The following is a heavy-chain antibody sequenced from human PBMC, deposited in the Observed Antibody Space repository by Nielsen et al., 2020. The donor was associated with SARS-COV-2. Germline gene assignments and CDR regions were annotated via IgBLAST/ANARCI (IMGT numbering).Heavy chain of an antibody. Sequence: SETLSLTCAVSGGSISSSNWWSWVRQPPGKGLEWIGEIYHSGSTNYNPSLKSRVTISVDKSKNQFSLKLSSVTAADTAVYYCARGIGDYGLVFDYWGQGTLVTVSS. V-gene: IGHV4-4*02. CDR2: IYHSGST. CDR1: GGSISSSNW. D-gene: IGHD4-17*01. J-gene: IGHJ4*02. CDR3: ARGIGDYGLVFDY.